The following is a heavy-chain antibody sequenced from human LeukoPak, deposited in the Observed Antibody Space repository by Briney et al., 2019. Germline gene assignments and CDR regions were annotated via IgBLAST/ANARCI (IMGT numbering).Heavy chain of an antibody. CDR1: GGSITNYY. Sequence: SETLSLTCTVSGGSITNYYWSWIRQPPGKGLEWIGYIYYSGSTNYNPSLKSRVTISVETSKNEFSLKLRSVTAADTAVYYCARVTGYRIEDYFDYWGQGTLVTVSS. D-gene: IGHD6-13*01. V-gene: IGHV4-59*01. J-gene: IGHJ4*02. CDR3: ARVTGYRIEDYFDY. CDR2: IYYSGST.